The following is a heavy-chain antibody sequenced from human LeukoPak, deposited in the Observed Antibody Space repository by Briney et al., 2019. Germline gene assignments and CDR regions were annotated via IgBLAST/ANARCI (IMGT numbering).Heavy chain of an antibody. CDR3: ARVVGPIAARGYYFDY. D-gene: IGHD6-6*01. J-gene: IGHJ4*02. CDR2: INPNSGGT. CDR1: GYTFTGYY. V-gene: IGHV1-2*02. Sequence: ASVKVSCKASGYTFTGYYMHWVRQAPGQGLEWMGWINPNSGGTNYAQKFQGRVTMTRDTSISTAYMELSRLRSDDTAVYYCARVVGPIAARGYYFDYWGQGTLVTVSS.